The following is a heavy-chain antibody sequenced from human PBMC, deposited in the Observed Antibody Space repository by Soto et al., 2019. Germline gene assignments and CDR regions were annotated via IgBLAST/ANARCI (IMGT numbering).Heavy chain of an antibody. CDR1: GFTVSSNY. CDR2: IYSGGST. V-gene: IGHV3-66*01. J-gene: IGHJ3*02. D-gene: IGHD6-19*01. CDR3: ARDSIAVAPGAFDI. Sequence: GGSLRLSCAASGFTVSSNYMSWVRQAPGKGLEWVSVIYSGGSTYYADSVKGRFTISRDNSKNTLYLQMNSLRAEDTAVYYCARDSIAVAPGAFDIWGQGTMVTVSS.